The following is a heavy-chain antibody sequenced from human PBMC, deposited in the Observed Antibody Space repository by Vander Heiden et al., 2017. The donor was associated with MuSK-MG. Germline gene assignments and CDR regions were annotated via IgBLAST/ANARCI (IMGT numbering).Heavy chain of an antibody. J-gene: IGHJ4*02. Sequence: ELQLVGSGGRLGQPAGSLGLSCAVTGFTFSSYWMGWVRQAPGKGLEWVANIKQDGSEKYYVDSVKGRFTISRDNAKNSLYLQMNSLRAEDTAVYYCARDGEEWLPGDYWGQGTLVTVSS. V-gene: IGHV3-7*01. CDR3: ARDGEEWLPGDY. D-gene: IGHD6-19*01. CDR1: GFTFSSYW. CDR2: IKQDGSEK.